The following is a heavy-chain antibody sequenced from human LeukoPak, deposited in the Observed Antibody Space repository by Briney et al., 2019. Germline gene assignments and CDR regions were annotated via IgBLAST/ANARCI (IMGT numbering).Heavy chain of an antibody. CDR3: ARHFDYPKAFDI. CDR1: GGPFSGYY. D-gene: IGHD3-16*01. V-gene: IGHV4-34*01. Sequence: PPETLSLTCAVYGGPFSGYYWSWIRQPPGRGLEWVGSLYYSGSTYNNPSLKSRVTISVDTSRNQFSLKLSSVTAADTAVYYCARHFDYPKAFDIWGQGTMVTVSS. CDR2: LYYSGST. J-gene: IGHJ3*02.